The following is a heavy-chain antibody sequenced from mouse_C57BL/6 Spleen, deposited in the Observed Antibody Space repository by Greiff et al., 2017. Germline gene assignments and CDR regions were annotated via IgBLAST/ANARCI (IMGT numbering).Heavy chain of an antibody. CDR2: ISSGSSTI. CDR3: ARTLYGSSPYYFDD. CDR1: GFTFSDYG. D-gene: IGHD1-1*01. V-gene: IGHV5-17*01. J-gene: IGHJ2*01. Sequence: EVQGVESGGGLVKPGGSLKLSCAASGFTFSDYGMHWVRQAPEKGLEWVAYISSGSSTIYYADTVKGRFTISRDNAKNTLFLQMTSLRSEDTAMYYCARTLYGSSPYYFDDWGQGTTLTGSS.